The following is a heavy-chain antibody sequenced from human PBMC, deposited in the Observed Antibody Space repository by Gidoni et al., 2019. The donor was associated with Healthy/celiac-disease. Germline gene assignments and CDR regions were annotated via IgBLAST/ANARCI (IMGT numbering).Heavy chain of an antibody. Sequence: QVQLVRSGGGLVKPGGSLSLSCAASVFTFRDYYMIWIRQAPGKGLEWVSYISYGESTTNYADSVKGRFTISRDNAKNSLYLQMNSLRAEDTAVYYCARVSSGWALYYFDYWGQGALVTVSS. V-gene: IGHV3-11*01. CDR3: ARVSSGWALYYFDY. CDR2: ISYGESTT. J-gene: IGHJ4*02. D-gene: IGHD6-19*01. CDR1: VFTFRDYY.